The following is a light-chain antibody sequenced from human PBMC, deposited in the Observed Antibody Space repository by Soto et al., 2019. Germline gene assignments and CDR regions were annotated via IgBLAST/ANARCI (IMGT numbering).Light chain of an antibody. CDR2: EVS. V-gene: IGLV2-14*01. J-gene: IGLJ1*01. CDR1: SSDVGGYNY. CDR3: CSYTDSRTNI. Sequence: QSALTHSASVSWSPGHSITISCTGTSSDVGGYNYVSWYQQHPGKAPKLIIFEVSYRPSGISNRFSASKSGDTASLTISGLQADEEADYYCCSYTDSRTNIFGSGTKVTVL.